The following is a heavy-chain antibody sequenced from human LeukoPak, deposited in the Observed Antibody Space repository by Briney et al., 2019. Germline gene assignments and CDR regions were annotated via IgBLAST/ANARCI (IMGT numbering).Heavy chain of an antibody. CDR1: GYTFTSYG. J-gene: IGHJ4*02. Sequence: ASVNVSCKASGYTFTSYGISWVRQAPGQGLEWMGWISAYNGNTNYAQKLQGRVTMTTDTSTSTAYMELRSLRSDDTAVYYCVVLLWSRGDYWGQGTLVTVSS. D-gene: IGHD3-10*01. CDR2: ISAYNGNT. V-gene: IGHV1-18*01. CDR3: VVLLWSRGDY.